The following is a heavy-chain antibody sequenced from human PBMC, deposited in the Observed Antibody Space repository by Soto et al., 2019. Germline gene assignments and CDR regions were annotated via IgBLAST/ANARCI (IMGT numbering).Heavy chain of an antibody. V-gene: IGHV3-9*01. CDR3: AKALTISDYYYYGMDV. CDR2: ISWNSGSI. J-gene: IGHJ6*01. CDR1: GDTFDDSA. D-gene: IGHD3-9*01. Sequence: GGSLRLSCSASGDTFDDSAMAFVRQAPGKGLDWVSGISWNSGSIGYADSVKGRFTISRDNAKNSLYLQMNSLRAEDTALYYCAKALTISDYYYYGMDVWGQGPTVTVSS.